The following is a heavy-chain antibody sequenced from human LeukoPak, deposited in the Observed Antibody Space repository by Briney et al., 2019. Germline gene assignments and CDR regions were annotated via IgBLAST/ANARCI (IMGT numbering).Heavy chain of an antibody. D-gene: IGHD6-6*01. CDR2: ISWIGGRT. V-gene: IGHV3-20*04. CDR1: GFIFDDFH. J-gene: IGHJ4*02. CDR3: ARVGASIAARLMPLDY. Sequence: AGGSLRLSCAASGFIFDDFHMSWVRQAPGKGPEWVSSISWIGGRTGYADSVKGQFTTSRDNAKNSLYVQMNSLRAEDTAVYYCARVGASIAARLMPLDYWGQGTLVTVSS.